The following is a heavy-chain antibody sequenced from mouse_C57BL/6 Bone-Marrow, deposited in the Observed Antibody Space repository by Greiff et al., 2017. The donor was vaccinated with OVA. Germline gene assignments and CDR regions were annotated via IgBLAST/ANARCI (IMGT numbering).Heavy chain of an antibody. CDR1: GFSLTSYG. CDR3: AASTIVTTGYAMDY. CDR2: IWSGGST. D-gene: IGHD2-5*01. J-gene: IGHJ4*01. V-gene: IGHV2-4*01. Sequence: QVQLQQSGPGLVQPSQSLSITCTVSGFSLTSYGVHWVRQPPGKGLEWLGVIWSGGSTDYNAAFISRLSISKDNSKSQVFFKMNSLQADDTAIYYCAASTIVTTGYAMDYWGQGTSVTVSS.